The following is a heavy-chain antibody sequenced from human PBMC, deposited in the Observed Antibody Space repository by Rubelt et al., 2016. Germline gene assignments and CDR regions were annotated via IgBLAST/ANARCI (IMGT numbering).Heavy chain of an antibody. Sequence: QVQLQQWGAGLLKPSETLSLACAVYGGSFIGYYWSWIRQPPGKGLEWIGEINHRGSTNYNPSLKSQVTLSVDTSMNQSYLKRTSVTAADTAVYYCAGDYGGNSAVSWGRGTLITVSS. CDR3: AGDYGGNSAVS. J-gene: IGHJ5*02. CDR1: GGSFIGYY. CDR2: INHRGST. V-gene: IGHV4-34*01. D-gene: IGHD4-23*01.